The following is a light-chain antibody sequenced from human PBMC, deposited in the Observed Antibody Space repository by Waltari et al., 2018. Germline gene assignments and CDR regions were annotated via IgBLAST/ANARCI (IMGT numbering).Light chain of an antibody. V-gene: IGLV1-44*01. Sequence: QSVLTQHPSASGTPGQRVTVSCSGSSSNIGSTSVTWYQHLPGTAPKLLIYNNNEWPSGVPDRFSASKSGTSASLAISGLQSEDEADYYCASWDDSLNGLVFGTGTKVIAL. CDR3: ASWDDSLNGLV. CDR2: NNN. CDR1: SSNIGSTS. J-gene: IGLJ1*01.